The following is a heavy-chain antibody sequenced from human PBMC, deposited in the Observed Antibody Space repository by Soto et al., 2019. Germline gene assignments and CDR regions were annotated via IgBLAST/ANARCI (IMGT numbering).Heavy chain of an antibody. Sequence: ASVKVSCKASGYTFTSYDINWVRQATGQGLEWMGWMNPNSGNTGYAQKFQGRVTMTRNTSISTAYMELSSLRSEDTAVYYCARGPANYDFWSGTAWGYYYYYGMDVWGQGTTVTVSS. CDR1: GYTFTSYD. V-gene: IGHV1-8*01. J-gene: IGHJ6*02. CDR3: ARGPANYDFWSGTAWGYYYYYGMDV. CDR2: MNPNSGNT. D-gene: IGHD3-3*01.